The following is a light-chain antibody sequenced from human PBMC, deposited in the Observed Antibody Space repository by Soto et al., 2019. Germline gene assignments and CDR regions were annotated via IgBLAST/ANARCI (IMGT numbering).Light chain of an antibody. Sequence: DIQMTQSPSSVSASLGDRVTITCRASQHISTWLVWYQQKPGKALQLLIYAASSLQTGVPSRFSGSGSGTDFTLTISSLQPEDSATYYCQQANSFPFTFGQGTRLEI. J-gene: IGKJ2*01. CDR3: QQANSFPFT. V-gene: IGKV1-12*01. CDR1: QHISTW. CDR2: AAS.